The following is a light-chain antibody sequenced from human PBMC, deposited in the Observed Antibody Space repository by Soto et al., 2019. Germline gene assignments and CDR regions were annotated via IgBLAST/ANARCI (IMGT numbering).Light chain of an antibody. V-gene: IGKV1-6*01. CDR2: GAS. CDR1: QGIRND. CDR3: LQDINYPWT. J-gene: IGKJ1*01. Sequence: AIQMTPSPSSLSASVGDRVTITCRASQGIRNDLGWYQQKPGKAPKLLIYGASNLQSGVPPRFSGSGSGTDFTLAISSLQPEDSATYYCLQDINYPWTFGQGTKVDIK.